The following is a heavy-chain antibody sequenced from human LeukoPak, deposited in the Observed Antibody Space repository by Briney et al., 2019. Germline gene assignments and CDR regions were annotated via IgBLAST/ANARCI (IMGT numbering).Heavy chain of an antibody. J-gene: IGHJ4*02. Sequence: ASETLSLTCAVYGGSFSGYYWSWIRQPPGKGLEWIGEINHSGSTNYNPSLKSRVTISVDTSKNQFSLKLSSVTAADTAVYYCAGLKTIVVEDCFDYWGQGTLVTVSS. CDR2: INHSGST. CDR1: GGSFSGYY. D-gene: IGHD2-15*01. V-gene: IGHV4-34*01. CDR3: AGLKTIVVEDCFDY.